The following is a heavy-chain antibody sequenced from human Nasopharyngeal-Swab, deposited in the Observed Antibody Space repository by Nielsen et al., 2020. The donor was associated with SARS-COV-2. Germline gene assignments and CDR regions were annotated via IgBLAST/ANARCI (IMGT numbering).Heavy chain of an antibody. D-gene: IGHD3-22*01. CDR3: ARRGLITMIHRWFDP. J-gene: IGHJ5*02. CDR2: INHGGST. Sequence: PGKGLEWIGEINHGGSTNYNPSLKSRVTISVDTSKNQFSLKLSSVTAADTAVYYCARRGLITMIHRWFDPWGQGTLVTVSS. V-gene: IGHV4-34*01.